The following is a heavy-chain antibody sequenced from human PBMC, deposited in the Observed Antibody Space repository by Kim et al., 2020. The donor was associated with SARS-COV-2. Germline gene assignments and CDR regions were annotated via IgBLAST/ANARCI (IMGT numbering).Heavy chain of an antibody. D-gene: IGHD6-13*01. Sequence: YKYNADSVKARVTIPRDNAKNSLDLQMNSLRAEDKAVYYCARGTQLAWDYWGQGTLVTVSS. J-gene: IGHJ4*02. V-gene: IGHV3-21*01. CDR3: ARGTQLAWDY. CDR2: YK.